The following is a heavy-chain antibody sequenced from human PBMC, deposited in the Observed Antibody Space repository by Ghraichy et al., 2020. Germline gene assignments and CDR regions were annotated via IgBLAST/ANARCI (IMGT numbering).Heavy chain of an antibody. V-gene: IGHV4-34*01. CDR3: ARQDYGMAV. J-gene: IGHJ6*02. Sequence: EINHSGSTDYNPALKSRVTMSVDTSNDQFSLLLTSVTAADTAMYYCARQDYGMAVWCQGTTGTVSS. CDR2: INHSGST.